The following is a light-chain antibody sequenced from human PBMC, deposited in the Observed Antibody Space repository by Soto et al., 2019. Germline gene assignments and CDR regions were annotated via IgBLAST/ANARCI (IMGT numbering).Light chain of an antibody. CDR2: DAS. V-gene: IGKV1-13*02. CDR1: QGISSA. CDR3: KQCTSSPHT. J-gene: IGKJ4*01. Sequence: AIQLTQSPSSLSASVGDRVTITCRASQGISSALAWYQQKPGKAPKLLIYDASSLESGVPSRFSGSGSGTDFTLTISSLQHEDFELYYWKQCTSSPHTFGGGTKVEIK.